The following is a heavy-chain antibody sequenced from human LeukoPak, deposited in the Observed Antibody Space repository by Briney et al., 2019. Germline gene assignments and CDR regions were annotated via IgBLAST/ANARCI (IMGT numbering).Heavy chain of an antibody. CDR3: ATFITGTTRRDNWFDP. D-gene: IGHD1-7*01. Sequence: ASVKVSCKVSGYTLTELSMHWVRQAPGKGLEWMGGFDPEDGETTYAQKFQGRVTMTEDTSTDTAYMELSGLRSEDTAVYYCATFITGTTRRDNWFDPWGQGTLVTVSS. CDR2: FDPEDGET. V-gene: IGHV1-24*01. J-gene: IGHJ5*02. CDR1: GYTLTELS.